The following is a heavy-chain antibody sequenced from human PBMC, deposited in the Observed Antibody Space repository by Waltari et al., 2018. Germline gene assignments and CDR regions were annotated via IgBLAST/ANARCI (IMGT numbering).Heavy chain of an antibody. CDR2: KNQEGRAK. Sequence: EVQLVESGGGLVQPGGSLRLSCAASGFTLSTRWMSWVRQAPGKALEGIANKNQEGRAKYYGDSMKSRVTISRDNAENSLFLQMHRLSAEDTAVYFCAMAAGTLYWGQGTLVTVSS. J-gene: IGHJ4*02. CDR1: GFTLSTRW. D-gene: IGHD6-13*01. V-gene: IGHV3-7*01. CDR3: AMAAGTLY.